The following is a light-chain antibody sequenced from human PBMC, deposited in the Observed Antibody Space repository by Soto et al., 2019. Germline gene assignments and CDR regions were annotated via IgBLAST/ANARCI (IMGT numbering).Light chain of an antibody. J-gene: IGKJ1*01. V-gene: IGKV2-28*01. CDR2: LGS. CDR3: TQVLQTRRT. CDR1: QSLLQSNGYNF. Sequence: DILMTQSPLSLVVTPGEPASISCRSSQSLLQSNGYNFLDWYLQKPGQSPQLLISLGSNRASGVPDRFSGSGSGTDFTLKISRVEAEDVGIYYCTQVLQTRRTFGQGTKVDIK.